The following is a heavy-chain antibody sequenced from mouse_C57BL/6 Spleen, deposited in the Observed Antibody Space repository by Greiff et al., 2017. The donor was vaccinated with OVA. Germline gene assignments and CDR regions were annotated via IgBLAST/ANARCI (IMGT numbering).Heavy chain of an antibody. CDR1: GYTFTDYE. D-gene: IGHD1-1*01. J-gene: IGHJ2*01. V-gene: IGHV1-15*01. CDR3: TRGVLRFDY. CDR2: IDPETGGT. Sequence: VKLMESGAELVRPGASVTLSCKASGYTFTDYEMHWVKQTPVHGLEWIGAIDPETGGTAYNQKFKGKAILTADKSSSTAYMELRSLTSEDSAVYYCTRGVLRFDYWGQGTTLTVSS.